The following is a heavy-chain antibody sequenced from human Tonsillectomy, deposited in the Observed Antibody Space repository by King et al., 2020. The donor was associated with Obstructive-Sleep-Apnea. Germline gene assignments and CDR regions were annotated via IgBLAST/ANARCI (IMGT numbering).Heavy chain of an antibody. CDR3: ARGYCSGGSCVSYNWFDP. D-gene: IGHD2-15*01. V-gene: IGHV4-4*07. J-gene: IGHJ5*02. CDR1: GGSISSYY. CDR2: IYTSGST. Sequence: VQLQESGPGLVKPSETLSLTCTVSGGSISSYYWSWIRQPAGKGLEWIGRIYTSGSTHYNPSLKSRVTMSVDTSKNQFSLKLSSVTAADTAVYYCARGYCSGGSCVSYNWFDPWGQGTLVTVSS.